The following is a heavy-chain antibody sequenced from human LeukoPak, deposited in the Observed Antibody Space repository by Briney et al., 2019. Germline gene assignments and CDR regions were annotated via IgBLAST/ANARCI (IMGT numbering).Heavy chain of an antibody. D-gene: IGHD3-10*01. CDR1: GGTFSSYA. CDR3: ARPRQGSTYFDY. CDR2: IIPIFGTA. V-gene: IGHV1-69*13. Sequence: ASVTVSCKASGGTFSSYAISWVRQAPGQGLEWMGGIIPIFGTANYAQKFQGRVTITADESTSTAYMELSSLRSEDTAVYYCARPRQGSTYFDYWGQGTLVTVSS. J-gene: IGHJ4*02.